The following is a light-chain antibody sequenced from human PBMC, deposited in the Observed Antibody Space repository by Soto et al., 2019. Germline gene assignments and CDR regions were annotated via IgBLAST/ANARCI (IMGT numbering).Light chain of an antibody. V-gene: IGLV4-69*01. CDR2: LNTDGSH. Sequence: QTVVTQSPSASASLGASVKLTCTLSSGHSRYAIAWHQQRPEKGPRYLMKLNTDGSHSKGDGIPDRFSGSSSGAERYLTISSLQSEDEAVYYCQAWGTGMVFGGGTKLTVL. J-gene: IGLJ2*01. CDR3: QAWGTGMV. CDR1: SGHSRYA.